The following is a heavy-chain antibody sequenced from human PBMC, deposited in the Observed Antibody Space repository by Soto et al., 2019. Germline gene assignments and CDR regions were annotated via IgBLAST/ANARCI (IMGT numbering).Heavy chain of an antibody. CDR3: ARAYYGSGSEYFDY. CDR1: GGSISGYY. CDR2: MYNTGST. J-gene: IGHJ4*02. Sequence: SETLSLTCTVSGGSISGYYWSWIRQPPGKGLEWIGYMYNTGSTVYNPSFKSRVTISVDTSKNQFSLKLNSVTAADTAVYYCARAYYGSGSEYFDYWGQGTLVTVSS. D-gene: IGHD3-10*01. V-gene: IGHV4-59*01.